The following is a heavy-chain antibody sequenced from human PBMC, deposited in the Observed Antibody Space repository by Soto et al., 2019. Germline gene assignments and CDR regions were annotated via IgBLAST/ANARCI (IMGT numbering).Heavy chain of an antibody. D-gene: IGHD3-3*01. Sequence: QVQLQQWGAGLLKPSETLSLTCAVYGGSFSGYYWSWIRQPPGKGLEWIGEINHSGSTNYNPSLKSRVTISVDTSKNQFSLKLSSVTAADMAVYYCARSWSGYPANYWGQGTLVTVSS. CDR1: GGSFSGYY. J-gene: IGHJ4*02. CDR2: INHSGST. CDR3: ARSWSGYPANY. V-gene: IGHV4-34*01.